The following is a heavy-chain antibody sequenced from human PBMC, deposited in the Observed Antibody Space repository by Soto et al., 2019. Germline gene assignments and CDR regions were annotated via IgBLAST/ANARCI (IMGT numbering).Heavy chain of an antibody. D-gene: IGHD2-8*01. CDR3: ARERVGYCTNGVCFDHNWFDP. CDR1: GGSISSYY. CDR2: IYYSGST. Sequence: SETLSLTCTVSGGSISSYYWSWIRQPPGKGLEWIGYIYYSGSTNYNPSLKSRVTISVDTSKNKFSLKLSSVTAADTAVFYCARERVGYCTNGVCFDHNWFDPWGQGTLVTVS. J-gene: IGHJ5*02. V-gene: IGHV4-59*01.